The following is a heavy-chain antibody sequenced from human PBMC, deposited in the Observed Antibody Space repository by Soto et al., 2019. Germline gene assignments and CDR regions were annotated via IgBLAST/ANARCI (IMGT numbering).Heavy chain of an antibody. J-gene: IGHJ6*02. CDR2: INPNSGGT. CDR1: GYTFTGYY. CDR3: ARANFGGILRFLGWSSPYGMDV. D-gene: IGHD3-3*01. V-gene: IGHV1-2*04. Sequence: ASVKVSCKASGYTFTGYYMHWVRQAPGQGLEWMGWINPNSGGTNYAQKFQGWVTMTRDTSISTAYMELSRLRSDDTAVYYCARANFGGILRFLGWSSPYGMDVWGQGTTVTVSS.